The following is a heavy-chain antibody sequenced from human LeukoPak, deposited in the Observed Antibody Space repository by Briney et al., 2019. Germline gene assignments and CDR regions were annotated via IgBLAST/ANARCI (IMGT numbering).Heavy chain of an antibody. CDR3: ARQGSGSYPSFDY. CDR2: IYYSGST. V-gene: IGHV4-59*01. Sequence: ASETLSLTCTVSGGSISSYYWSWIRQPPGKGLEWIGYIYYSGSTNYNPSLKSRVTISVDTSKKQFSLKLSSVTAADTAVYYCARQGSGSYPSFDYWGQGTLVTVSS. CDR1: GGSISSYY. D-gene: IGHD3-10*01. J-gene: IGHJ4*02.